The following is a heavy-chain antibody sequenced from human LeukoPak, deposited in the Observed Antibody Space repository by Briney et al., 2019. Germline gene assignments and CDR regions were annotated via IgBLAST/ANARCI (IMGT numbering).Heavy chain of an antibody. CDR1: GYTFTDYY. J-gene: IGHJ4*02. CDR3: ATSRGGTIFDY. CDR2: MNPNSGGT. V-gene: IGHV1-2*02. D-gene: IGHD2/OR15-2a*01. Sequence: ASVKVSCKASGYTFTDYYVHWVRQAPGQGLEWMGWMNPNSGGTNYAQRFQGRVTMTRDTSISTAYMELTRLRFDDTAVFYCATSRGGTIFDYWGQGTLVTVSS.